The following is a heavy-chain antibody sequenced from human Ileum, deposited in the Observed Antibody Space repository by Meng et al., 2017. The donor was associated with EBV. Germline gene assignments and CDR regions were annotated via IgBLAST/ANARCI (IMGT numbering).Heavy chain of an antibody. CDR1: VGSCSGYY. J-gene: IGHJ4*02. V-gene: IGHV4-34*01. CDR2: INHSGST. CDR3: ARGNKVSDRGFDY. Sequence: VPPQPLVAGLCKPSDTLSPTCAVYVGSCSGYYWSWIRQPPGKGLEWIGEINHSGSTNYNPSLKSRVTISVDTSKNQFSLKLSSVTAADTAVYYCARGNKVSDRGFDYWGQGTLVTVSS. D-gene: IGHD3-10*01.